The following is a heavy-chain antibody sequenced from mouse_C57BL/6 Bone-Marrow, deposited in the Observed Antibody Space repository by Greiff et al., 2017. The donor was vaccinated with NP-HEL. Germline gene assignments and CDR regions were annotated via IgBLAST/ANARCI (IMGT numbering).Heavy chain of an antibody. CDR1: GYTFTDYY. CDR3: ARRGANWDVRWYFDV. D-gene: IGHD4-1*01. CDR2: IYPGSGNT. Sequence: QVQLQQSGAELVRPGASVKLSCKASGYTFTDYYINWVKQRPGQGLEWIARIYPGSGNTYYNEKFKGKATLTAEKSSSTAYMQLSSLTSEDSAVYFCARRGANWDVRWYFDVWGTGTTVTVSS. V-gene: IGHV1-76*01. J-gene: IGHJ1*03.